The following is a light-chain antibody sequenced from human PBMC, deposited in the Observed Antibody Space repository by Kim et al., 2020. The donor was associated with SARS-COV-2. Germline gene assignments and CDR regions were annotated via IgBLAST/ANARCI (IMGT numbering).Light chain of an antibody. CDR1: QSVSSSY. CDR3: QQYGSSPTAWT. V-gene: IGKV3-20*01. CDR2: GAS. J-gene: IGKJ1*01. Sequence: EIVLTQSPGTLSLSPGERATLSCRASQSVSSSYLAWYQQKPGQAPRLLIYGASSRATGIPDRFSGSGCGTDFTLTISRLEPEDFAVYYCQQYGSSPTAWTFGQGTKVDIK.